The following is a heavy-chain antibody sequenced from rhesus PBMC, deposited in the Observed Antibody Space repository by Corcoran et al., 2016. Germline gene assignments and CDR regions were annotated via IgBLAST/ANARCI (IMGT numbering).Heavy chain of an antibody. D-gene: IGHD2-21*01. J-gene: IGHJ4*01. CDR2: IYSSSGNT. CDR1: GGSISGGYG. V-gene: IGHV4S7*01. Sequence: QVQLQESGPGLLKPSETLSLTCAVSGGSISGGYGWGWIRQPPGKGLEWIGSIYSSSGNTYYNPSLKSRFPISTDTSKNQFSLKLSSVTAADTAVYYCARDEAEYCTGSGCYFDYWGQGVLVTVSS. CDR3: ARDEAEYCTGSGCYFDY.